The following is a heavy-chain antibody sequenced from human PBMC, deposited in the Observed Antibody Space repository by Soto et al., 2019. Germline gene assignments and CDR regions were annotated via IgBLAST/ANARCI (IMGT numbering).Heavy chain of an antibody. CDR1: GFDFSSYG. V-gene: IGHV3-33*01. J-gene: IGHJ6*02. CDR3: AREPVGPDYAMDV. Sequence: QMQLVESGGGVVQPGTSLRLSCAASGFDFSSYGMHWVRQTPGKGLEWVAVLGFDGGGRYYADSVKGRFTISRDNSKKMLYLQMDSLRAEGTALYYCAREPVGPDYAMDVWGQGTTVTVSS. D-gene: IGHD1-26*01. CDR2: LGFDGGGR.